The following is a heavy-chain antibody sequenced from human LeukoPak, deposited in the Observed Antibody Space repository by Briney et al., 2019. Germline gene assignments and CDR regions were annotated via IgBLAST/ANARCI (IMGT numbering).Heavy chain of an antibody. CDR2: IKGDGTTT. V-gene: IGHV3-74*01. J-gene: IGHJ4*02. CDR1: GFTFRNHW. Sequence: PGGSLRLSCAASGFTFRNHWMHWVRQAPGRGLVWVSRIKGDGTTTVYADPVKGRFTISRDNSKNTLYLQMNSLRAEDTAVYYCAKGITIFGVDQFDYWGQGTLVTVSS. D-gene: IGHD3-3*01. CDR3: AKGITIFGVDQFDY.